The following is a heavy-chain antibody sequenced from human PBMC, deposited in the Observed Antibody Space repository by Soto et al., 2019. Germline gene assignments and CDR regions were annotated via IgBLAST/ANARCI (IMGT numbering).Heavy chain of an antibody. J-gene: IGHJ4*02. CDR2: LYYSGST. Sequence: PSEALCLTCSVFGGSIRNYYWRWIRQPPGKGLEWIGYLYYSGSTNYNPSLKSRVTISVDTSKNQFSLKLNSVTAADTDVYYCARAISGYSYGYFAFDYWGQG. V-gene: IGHV4-59*01. D-gene: IGHD5-18*01. CDR1: GGSIRNYY. CDR3: ARAISGYSYGYFAFDY.